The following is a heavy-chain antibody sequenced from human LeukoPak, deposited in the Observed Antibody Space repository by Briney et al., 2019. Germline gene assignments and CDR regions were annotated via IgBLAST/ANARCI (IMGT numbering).Heavy chain of an antibody. CDR1: GFTLDDYA. D-gene: IGHD3-22*01. CDR3: AKGTMIVVAVGDYFDY. CDR2: ISWNSVNI. J-gene: IGHJ4*02. Sequence: SGRSLRLSCAASGFTLDDYAMHWARQAPGKGLEWVSGISWNSVNIGYADSVKGRFTISRDNSKNSLYLQMNSLRAEDMALYYCAKGTMIVVAVGDYFDYWGQGTLLTVSS. V-gene: IGHV3-9*03.